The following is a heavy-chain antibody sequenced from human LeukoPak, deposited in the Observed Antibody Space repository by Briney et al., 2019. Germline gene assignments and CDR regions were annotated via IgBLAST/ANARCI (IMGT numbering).Heavy chain of an antibody. CDR1: GFIFSSYS. J-gene: IGHJ4*02. V-gene: IGHV3-30*03. Sequence: GGSLRLSCAASGFIFSSYSMNWVRQAPGKGLEWVAVISYDGSNKYYADSVKGRFTISRDNSKNTLYLQMNSLRAEDTAVYYCARAGRYYDSSSFDYWGQGTLVTVSS. CDR3: ARAGRYYDSSSFDY. D-gene: IGHD3-22*01. CDR2: ISYDGSNK.